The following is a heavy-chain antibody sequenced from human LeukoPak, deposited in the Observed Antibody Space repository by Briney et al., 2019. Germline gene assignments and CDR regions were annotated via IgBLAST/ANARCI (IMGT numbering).Heavy chain of an antibody. CDR1: GFTFSSYG. CDR3: ASGLELDY. V-gene: IGHV3-48*01. J-gene: IGHJ4*02. CDR2: ISSSSNII. Sequence: GGSLRLSCAASGFTFSSYGMNWVRQAPGKGLEWVSYISSSSNIINYAASVKGRFTTSRDNAKNSLYLQMNSLRAEDTAVYYCASGLELDYWGQGTLVTVSS.